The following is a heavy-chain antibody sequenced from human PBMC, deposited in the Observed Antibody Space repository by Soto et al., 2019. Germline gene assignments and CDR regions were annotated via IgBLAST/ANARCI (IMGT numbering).Heavy chain of an antibody. D-gene: IGHD3-22*01. J-gene: IGHJ4*02. V-gene: IGHV3-23*01. Sequence: GGSLRLSCAASGSTFSSYAMSWVRQAPGKGLEWVSAISGSGGSTYYADSVKGRFTISRDNSKNTLYLQMNSLRAEDTAVYYCAKDPSYYDSSGYYYGWGQGTLVTVSS. CDR1: GSTFSSYA. CDR2: ISGSGGST. CDR3: AKDPSYYDSSGYYYG.